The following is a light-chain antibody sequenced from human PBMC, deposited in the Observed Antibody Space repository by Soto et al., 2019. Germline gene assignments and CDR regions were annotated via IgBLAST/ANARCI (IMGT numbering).Light chain of an antibody. Sequence: DIVMTQSPDSLAVSLGERATINCKSSQSVLYRSNSKNYLAWYQQKPGQPPKLRIYGASTRESGVPDRSSGSGSGTDFMLTIRSLQAEDVAVYSCQQYYRRPITSGQGTRLEIK. J-gene: IGKJ5*01. V-gene: IGKV4-1*01. CDR1: QSVLYRSNSKNY. CDR2: GAS. CDR3: QQYYRRPIT.